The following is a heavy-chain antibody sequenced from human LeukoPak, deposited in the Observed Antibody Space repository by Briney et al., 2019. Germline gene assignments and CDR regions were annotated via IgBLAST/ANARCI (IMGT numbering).Heavy chain of an antibody. CDR3: ARSGSYYYYYYYMDV. J-gene: IGHJ6*03. V-gene: IGHV4-59*01. Sequence: SETLSLTCTVSGGSISSYYWSWIRQPPGKGLEWIGYIYYSGSTNYNPPLKSQVTISVDTSKNQFSLKLSPVTAADTAVYYCARSGSYYYYYYYMDVWGKGTTVTVSS. D-gene: IGHD1-26*01. CDR2: IYYSGST. CDR1: GGSISSYY.